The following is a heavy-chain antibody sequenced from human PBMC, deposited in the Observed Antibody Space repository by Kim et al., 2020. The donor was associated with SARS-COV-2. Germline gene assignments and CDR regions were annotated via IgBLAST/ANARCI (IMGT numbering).Heavy chain of an antibody. V-gene: IGHV3-21*01. J-gene: IGHJ6*02. CDR2: ISSSSSYI. CDR1: GFTFSSYS. CDR3: ARDGYCSGGSCYSYYYYYYGMDV. D-gene: IGHD2-15*01. Sequence: GGSLRLSCAASGFTFSSYSMNWVRQAPGKGLEWVSSISSSSSYIYYADSVKGRFTISRDNAKNSLYLQMNSLRAEDTAVYYCARDGYCSGGSCYSYYYYYYGMDVWGQGTTVTVSS.